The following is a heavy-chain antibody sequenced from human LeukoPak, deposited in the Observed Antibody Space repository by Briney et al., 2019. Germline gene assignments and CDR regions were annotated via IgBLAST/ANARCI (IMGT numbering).Heavy chain of an antibody. CDR2: IYHSGST. V-gene: IGHV4-38-2*02. CDR3: ASITMVRGVIL. Sequence: SETLSLTCTVSGYSISSGYYWGWIRQPPGKGLEWIGSIYHSGSTYYNPSLKSRVTISVGTSKNQFSLKLSSVTAADTAVYYCASITMVRGVILWGQGTLVTVSS. D-gene: IGHD3-10*01. CDR1: GYSISSGYY. J-gene: IGHJ4*02.